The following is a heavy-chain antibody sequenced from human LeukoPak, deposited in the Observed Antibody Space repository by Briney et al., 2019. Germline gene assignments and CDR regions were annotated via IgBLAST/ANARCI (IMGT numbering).Heavy chain of an antibody. CDR3: AREYYYDSSGYYYRWFDP. D-gene: IGHD3-22*01. CDR1: WGSISSYY. V-gene: IGHV4-59*13. Sequence: DTVSLMYTLSWGSISSYYWRGMREPRGGGGEGWVYLYYSGSTNHHPSLKSRVTISVDTSKNQFSLKLSSVTAADTAVYYCAREYYYDSSGYYYRWFDPWGQGTLVTVSS. CDR2: LYYSGST. J-gene: IGHJ5*02.